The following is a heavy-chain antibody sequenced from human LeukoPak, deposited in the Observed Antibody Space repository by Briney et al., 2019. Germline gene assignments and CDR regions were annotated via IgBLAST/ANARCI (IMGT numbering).Heavy chain of an antibody. CDR2: INHSGST. V-gene: IGHV4-34*01. J-gene: IGHJ1*01. CDR1: GGSFSGYY. Sequence: PSETLSLTGTVYGGSFSGYYWSWIRQPPGKGLEWIGEINHSGSTNYNSSLKSRVTISVDTSKNQFSLKLSSVTAADTAVYYCARGQIHSYGYFQHWGQGTLVTVSS. CDR3: ARGQIHSYGYFQH. D-gene: IGHD5-18*01.